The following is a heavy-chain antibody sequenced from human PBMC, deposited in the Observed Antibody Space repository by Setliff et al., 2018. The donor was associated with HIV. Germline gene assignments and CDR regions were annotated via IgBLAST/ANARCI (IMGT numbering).Heavy chain of an antibody. J-gene: IGHJ4*02. D-gene: IGHD6-13*01. CDR2: IYHSGST. CDR1: GGSISSSNW. CDR3: AAASSWDPLLDY. Sequence: PSETLSLTCAVSGGSISSSNWWSWVRQPPGKGLERIGEIYHSGSTNYNPSLKSRVTISLDRSKTQFSLKLNSVTAADTAVYYCAAASSWDPLLDYWGQGTLVTVSS. V-gene: IGHV4-4*02.